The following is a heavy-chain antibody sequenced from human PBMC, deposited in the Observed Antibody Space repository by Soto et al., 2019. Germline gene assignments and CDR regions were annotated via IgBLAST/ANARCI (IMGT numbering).Heavy chain of an antibody. CDR1: GFTFSSYS. CDR2: ISSSSSTI. CDR3: ARDYCSGGSCYGDY. J-gene: IGHJ4*02. D-gene: IGHD2-15*01. V-gene: IGHV3-48*02. Sequence: GGSLRLSCAASGFTFSSYSMNWVRQAPGKGLEWVSYISSSSSTIYYADSVKGRFTISRDNAKNSLYLQMNSLRDEDMAVYYCARDYCSGGSCYGDYWGQGTLVTVSS.